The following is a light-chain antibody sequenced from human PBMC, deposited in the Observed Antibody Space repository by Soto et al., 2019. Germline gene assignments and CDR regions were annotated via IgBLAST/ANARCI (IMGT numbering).Light chain of an antibody. Sequence: DIQMTQSPSSLSASVGDRVTITCRASQSISSYLNWYQQKPGKAPKLLIYAASSLQSGVPSRFSGSGSRTDFTLNISSLQPEDFATYYCQQTYSIPRFTFGPGTKVDVK. V-gene: IGKV1-39*01. CDR1: QSISSY. J-gene: IGKJ3*01. CDR2: AAS. CDR3: QQTYSIPRFT.